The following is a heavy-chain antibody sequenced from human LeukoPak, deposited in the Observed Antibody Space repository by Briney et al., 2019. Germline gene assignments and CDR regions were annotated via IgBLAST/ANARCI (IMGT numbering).Heavy chain of an antibody. Sequence: ASVPVSCKASGYTFTGYYMHWVRQAPGQGLEWMGWINPNSGGTNYAQKFQGRVTLTRDTSISTAYMELSRLRSDDTAVYYCARVSCSGGSCYLPLNWFDPWGQGTLVTVSS. V-gene: IGHV1-2*02. D-gene: IGHD2-15*01. CDR2: INPNSGGT. J-gene: IGHJ5*02. CDR3: ARVSCSGGSCYLPLNWFDP. CDR1: GYTFTGYY.